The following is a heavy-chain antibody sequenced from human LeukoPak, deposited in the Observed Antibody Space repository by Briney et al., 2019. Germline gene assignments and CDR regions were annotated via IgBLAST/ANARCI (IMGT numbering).Heavy chain of an antibody. CDR2: IYHSEAT. J-gene: IGHJ4*02. CDR3: ARVQGSAFDY. V-gene: IGHV4-31*03. Sequence: PSETLSLTCTVSGDSISSGGNYWGWMRQHSGKGLEWIGHIYHSEATYYNPSLKSRLSISADTSKNQFSLKLRSVTAADTAVYYCARVQGSAFDYWGQGTPVTVSS. CDR1: GDSISSGGNY.